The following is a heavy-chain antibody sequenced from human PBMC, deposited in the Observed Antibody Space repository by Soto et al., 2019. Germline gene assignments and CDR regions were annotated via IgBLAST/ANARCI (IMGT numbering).Heavy chain of an antibody. CDR3: AHRGYMYGNWDHGYFDY. Sequence: QITLKESGPTRVKPTQTLALTCTFSGFSLTTSGVGVGWIRKTPGKALEWLAVIYWDDDKLYNPSLKNRLTITKDTSKNQVVLRMADMDPVDTATYFCAHRGYMYGNWDHGYFDYWGQGTLVTVSS. D-gene: IGHD7-27*01. J-gene: IGHJ4*02. CDR2: IYWDDDK. V-gene: IGHV2-5*02. CDR1: GFSLTTSGVG.